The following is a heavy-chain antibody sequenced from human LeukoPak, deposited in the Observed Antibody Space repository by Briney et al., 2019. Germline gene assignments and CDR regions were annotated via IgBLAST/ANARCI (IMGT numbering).Heavy chain of an antibody. CDR3: ARDLLIMITLGGVIVITPDAFDI. D-gene: IGHD3-16*02. CDR2: ISAYNGNT. V-gene: IGHV1-18*01. Sequence: ASVKVSCKASGGTFSSYAISWVRQAPGQGLEWMGWISAYNGNTNYAQKLQGRVTMTTDTSTSTAYMELRSLRSDDTAVYYCARDLLIMITLGGVIVITPDAFDIWGQGTMVTASS. CDR1: GGTFSSYA. J-gene: IGHJ3*02.